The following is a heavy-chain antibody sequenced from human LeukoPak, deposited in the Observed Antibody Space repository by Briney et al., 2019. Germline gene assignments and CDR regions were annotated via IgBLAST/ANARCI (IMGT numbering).Heavy chain of an antibody. Sequence: PSETLSLTCTVSGGSISSYYWSWIRQPAGKGLEWIGRIYTSGSTNYNPSLKSRVTMSVDTSKNQFSLKLSSVTAADTAVYYCARERYCGSTSCPGPYYYYMDVWGKGTTVTVSS. J-gene: IGHJ6*03. D-gene: IGHD2-2*01. CDR2: IYTSGST. CDR1: GGSISSYY. CDR3: ARERYCGSTSCPGPYYYYMDV. V-gene: IGHV4-4*07.